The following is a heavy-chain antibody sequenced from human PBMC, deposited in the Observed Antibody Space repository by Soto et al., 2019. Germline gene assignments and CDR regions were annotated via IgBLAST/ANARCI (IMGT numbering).Heavy chain of an antibody. J-gene: IGHJ4*02. CDR3: ERVVKGYYFDY. V-gene: IGHV4-31*03. D-gene: IGHD6-6*01. CDR1: GGSISSGGYY. CDR2: IYYSGST. Sequence: PSETLSLTCTVSGGSISSGGYYWSWIRQHPGKGLEWIGYIYYSGSTYYNPSLKSRVTISVDTSKNQFSLKLSSVTAADTAVYYCERVVKGYYFDYWGQGTLVTVSS.